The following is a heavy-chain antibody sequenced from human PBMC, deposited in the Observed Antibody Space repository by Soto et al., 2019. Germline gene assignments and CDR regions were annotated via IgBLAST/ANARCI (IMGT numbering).Heavy chain of an antibody. CDR2: IWYDGSNK. J-gene: IGHJ4*02. D-gene: IGHD3-16*01. V-gene: IGHV3-33*01. CDR1: GFTFSSYG. CDR3: ARPRVMMGYYFDY. Sequence: GGSLRLSCATSGFTFSSYGMHWVRQAPGKGLEWVAVIWYDGSNKYYADSVKGRFTISRDNSKSTLYLQMNSLRAEDTAVYYCARPRVMMGYYFDYWGQGTLVTVSS.